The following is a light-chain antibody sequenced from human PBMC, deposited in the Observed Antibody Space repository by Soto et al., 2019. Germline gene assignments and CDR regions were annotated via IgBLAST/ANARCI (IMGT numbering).Light chain of an antibody. CDR3: SSYTSSTTPYV. CDR1: SSDVGGYNF. Sequence: QSVLTQPASMSGSAGQSITISCTGTSSDVGGYNFVSWFQHHPGKAPKLIIYDVSNRPSGVSNRFSGSKSGNTASLTISGLQAEDEADFYCSSYTSSTTPYVFGTGTKLTVL. CDR2: DVS. V-gene: IGLV2-14*03. J-gene: IGLJ1*01.